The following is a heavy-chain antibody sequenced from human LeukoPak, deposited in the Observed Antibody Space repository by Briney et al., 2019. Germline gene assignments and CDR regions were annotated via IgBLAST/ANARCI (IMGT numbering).Heavy chain of an antibody. CDR2: INHSGST. CDR1: GGSFSGYY. CDR3: ARGGGYDYVWGSYRYTGAYYCGMDV. Sequence: SETLSLTCAVYGGSFSGYYWSWIRQPPGKGLEWIGEINHSGSTNYNPSLKSRVTISVDTSKNQFSLKLSSVTAADTAVYYCARGGGYDYVWGSYRYTGAYYCGMDVWGQGTTVTVSS. J-gene: IGHJ6*02. D-gene: IGHD3-16*02. V-gene: IGHV4-34*01.